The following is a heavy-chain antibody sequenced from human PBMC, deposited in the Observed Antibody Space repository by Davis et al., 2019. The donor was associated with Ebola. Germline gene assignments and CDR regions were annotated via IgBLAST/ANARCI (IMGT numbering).Heavy chain of an antibody. D-gene: IGHD4-17*01. J-gene: IGHJ5*02. V-gene: IGHV4-59*12. CDR3: AAGRATVTTRWFDP. CDR2: IYSSGST. CDR1: GGSISSYY. Sequence: MPSETLSLTCTVSGGSISSYYWSWIRQPPGKGLAWLGYIYSSGSTYYNPSLKSRVTISVDRSKNQFPLKLSSVTAADTAVYYWAAGRATVTTRWFDPWGQGTLVTVSS.